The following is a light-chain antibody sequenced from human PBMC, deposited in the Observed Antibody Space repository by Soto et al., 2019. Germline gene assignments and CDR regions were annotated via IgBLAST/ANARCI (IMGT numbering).Light chain of an antibody. J-gene: IGKJ4*01. Sequence: DIQMTQSPSTLSASVGDRVTITCRASQSISSWLAWYQQKPGKAPKLLIYKASSLESGVPSRFSGSGSGTEFTLTISSLEPEDFAVYYCQEYIKWPRLTFGGGTKVDI. CDR1: QSISSW. CDR2: KAS. V-gene: IGKV1-5*03. CDR3: QEYIKWPRLT.